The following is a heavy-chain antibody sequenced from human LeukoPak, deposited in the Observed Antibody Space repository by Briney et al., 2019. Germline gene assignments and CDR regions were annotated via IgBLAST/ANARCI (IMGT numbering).Heavy chain of an antibody. CDR1: GYSFTSYW. J-gene: IGHJ5*02. CDR3: ARSEVVVAATPFFQVWFDP. CDR2: IYPGDSDT. V-gene: IGHV5-51*01. D-gene: IGHD2-15*01. Sequence: GESLKISCKGSGYSFTSYWIGWVRQMPGKGLGWMGIIYPGDSDTRYSPSFQGQVTISADKSISTAYLQWSSLKASDTAMYYCARSEVVVAATPFFQVWFDPWGQGTLVTVSS.